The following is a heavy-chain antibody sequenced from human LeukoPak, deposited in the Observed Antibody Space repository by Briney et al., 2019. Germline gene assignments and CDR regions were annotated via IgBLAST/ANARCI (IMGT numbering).Heavy chain of an antibody. CDR2: IYYSGST. J-gene: IGHJ5*02. D-gene: IGHD3-22*01. CDR3: ARDMYYNDSSGYTRDWFDP. CDR1: GGSISSYY. V-gene: IGHV4-59*01. Sequence: SETLSLTCTVSGGSISSYYWSWIRQPPGKGLEWIGYIYYSGSTNYNPSLKSRVTISVDTSKNQFSLKLSSVTAADTAVYYCARDMYYNDSSGYTRDWFDPWGQGTLVTVSS.